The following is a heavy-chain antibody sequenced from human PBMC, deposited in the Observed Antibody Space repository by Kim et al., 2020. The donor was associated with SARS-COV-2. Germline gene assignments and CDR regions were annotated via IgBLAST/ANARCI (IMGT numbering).Heavy chain of an antibody. V-gene: IGHV3-7*03. D-gene: IGHD1-26*01. Sequence: GSEKYHADSVKGRFTISRDNTKNSLYLQMDSRRVEDTAVYFCNAGSTRDAWGQGTSVTVSS. J-gene: IGHJ6*02. CDR3: NAGSTRDA. CDR2: GSEK.